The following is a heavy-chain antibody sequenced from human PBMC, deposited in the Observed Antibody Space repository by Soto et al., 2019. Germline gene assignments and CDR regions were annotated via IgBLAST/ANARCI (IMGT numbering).Heavy chain of an antibody. J-gene: IGHJ4*02. CDR2: ISYDGNNK. Sequence: QVQLVESGGGVVQPGRSLRLSCAASGFTFSDYAIHWVRQAPGKGLEWVAMISYDGNNKYYADSVKGRFTISRDNSKNTLYVQMNSLRPEDTAVYYCVRDGGTGYSSVWGPFDYWGQGTLVTVSS. V-gene: IGHV3-30-3*01. CDR3: VRDGGTGYSSVWGPFDY. CDR1: GFTFSDYA. D-gene: IGHD6-19*01.